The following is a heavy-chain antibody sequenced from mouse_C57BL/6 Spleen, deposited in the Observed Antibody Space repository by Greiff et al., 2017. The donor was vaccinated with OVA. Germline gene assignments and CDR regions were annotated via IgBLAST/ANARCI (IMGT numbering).Heavy chain of an antibody. Sequence: QVQLKQPGAELVKPGASVKVSCKASGYTFTSYWMHWVKQRPGQGLEWIGRIHPSDSDTNYNQKFKGKATLTVDKSSSTAYMQLSSLTSEDSAVYYCAIGTYDYDGAWFAYWGQGTLVTVSA. J-gene: IGHJ3*01. CDR1: GYTFTSYW. D-gene: IGHD2-4*01. CDR3: AIGTYDYDGAWFAY. CDR2: IHPSDSDT. V-gene: IGHV1-74*01.